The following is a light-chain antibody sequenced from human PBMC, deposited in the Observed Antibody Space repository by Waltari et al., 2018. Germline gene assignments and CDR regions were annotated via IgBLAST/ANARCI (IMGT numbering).Light chain of an antibody. Sequence: QSALTQPPSASGSPGQSVTISSTGTRNDFGGYNYVSWYQQHPGKAPKLMIFGFNKRPSGVPERFCGSNSGHPASLTVSGHQGDDEADDYCTSHAGGSDPHVVFGGGTKLTVL. J-gene: IGLJ2*01. CDR2: GFN. V-gene: IGLV2-8*01. CDR1: RNDFGGYNY. CDR3: TSHAGGSDPHVV.